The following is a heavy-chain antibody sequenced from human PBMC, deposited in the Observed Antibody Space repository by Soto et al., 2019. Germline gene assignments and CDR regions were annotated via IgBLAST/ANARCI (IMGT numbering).Heavy chain of an antibody. CDR2: TRNKANSYTT. CDR3: ARGQNSNYGGYYFDY. V-gene: IGHV3-72*01. Sequence: EVQLVESGGGLVQPGGSLRLSCAASGFTFSDHYMDWVRQAPGKGLEWVGRTRNKANSYTTENAASVKGRFTISRDDSKNSLYLQMNSLKTEDTAVYYCARGQNSNYGGYYFDYWGQGTLVTVSS. D-gene: IGHD4-4*01. J-gene: IGHJ4*02. CDR1: GFTFSDHY.